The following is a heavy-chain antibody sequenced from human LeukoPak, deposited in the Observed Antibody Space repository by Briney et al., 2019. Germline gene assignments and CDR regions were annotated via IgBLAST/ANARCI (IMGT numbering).Heavy chain of an antibody. Sequence: GGTLRLSCAVSGFTVSSNYMSWVRQAPGKGLEWVSVIYSGGSTYYADSVKGRFTISRDNSKNTLYLQVNSLRAEDTAVYYCARGLSGSYHYFDYWGQGTLVTVSS. V-gene: IGHV3-53*01. CDR2: IYSGGST. J-gene: IGHJ4*02. CDR1: GFTVSSNY. CDR3: ARGLSGSYHYFDY. D-gene: IGHD1-26*01.